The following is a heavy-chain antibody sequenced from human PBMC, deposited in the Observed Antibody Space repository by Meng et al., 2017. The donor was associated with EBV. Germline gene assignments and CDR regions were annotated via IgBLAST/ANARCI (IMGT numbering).Heavy chain of an antibody. CDR3: VRGPPVGVPGPGDY. D-gene: IGHD2-21*01. CDR2: INVGVGYT. V-gene: IGHV1-3*01. Sequence: QFQLCQLGAEGKNPGASVKVSCKASGYAFTSYIFHWVRQAPGQRLEWMGWINVGVGYTKYSQKFQGRVTISSDTSATTGYMELSSLRSEDTAVYYCVRGPPVGVPGPGDYWGQGTLVTVSS. J-gene: IGHJ4*02. CDR1: GYAFTSYI.